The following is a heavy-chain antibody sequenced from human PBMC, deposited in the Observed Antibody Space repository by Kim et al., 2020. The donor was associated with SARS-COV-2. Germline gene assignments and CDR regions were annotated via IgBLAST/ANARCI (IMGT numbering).Heavy chain of an antibody. Sequence: GGSLRLSCAASGFTFSSYEMNWVRQAPGKGLEWVSYISSSGSTIYYADSVKGRFTISRDNAKNSLYLQMNSLRAEDTAVYYCARVRPRISGGRVIYGGNSYYYYGMDVWGQGTTVTVSS. V-gene: IGHV3-48*03. CDR2: ISSSGSTI. CDR1: GFTFSSYE. D-gene: IGHD2-21*02. J-gene: IGHJ6*02. CDR3: ARVRPRISGGRVIYGGNSYYYYGMDV.